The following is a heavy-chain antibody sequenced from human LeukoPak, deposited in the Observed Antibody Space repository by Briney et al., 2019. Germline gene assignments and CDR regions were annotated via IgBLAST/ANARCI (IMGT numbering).Heavy chain of an antibody. D-gene: IGHD3-10*01. V-gene: IGHV4-59*01. CDR3: ARGGVWFGELNAFDI. Sequence: SETLSPTCTVSGGSISSYYWSWIRQPPGKGLEWIGYIYYSGSTNYNPSLKSRVTISVDTSKNQFSLKLSSVTAADTAVYYCARGGVWFGELNAFDIWGQGTMVTVSS. CDR2: IYYSGST. CDR1: GGSISSYY. J-gene: IGHJ3*02.